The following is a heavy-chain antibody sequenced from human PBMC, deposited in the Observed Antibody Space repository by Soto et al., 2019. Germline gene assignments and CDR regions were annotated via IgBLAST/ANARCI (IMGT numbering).Heavy chain of an antibody. D-gene: IGHD3-22*01. J-gene: IGHJ1*01. CDR2: TRNKANSYTT. Sequence: GGSLRLSCAASGFTFSDHYMDWARQAPGKGLEWVGRTRNKANSYTTEYAASVKGRFTISRDDSKNSLYLQMNSLKTEDTAVYYCARVHYDSSNDAEYFQHWGQGTLVTVSS. CDR1: GFTFSDHY. V-gene: IGHV3-72*01. CDR3: ARVHYDSSNDAEYFQH.